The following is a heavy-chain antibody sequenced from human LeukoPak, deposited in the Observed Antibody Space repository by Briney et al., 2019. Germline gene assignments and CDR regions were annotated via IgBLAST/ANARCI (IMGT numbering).Heavy chain of an antibody. D-gene: IGHD1-26*01. CDR3: ARVNLRGSQYNWFDP. Sequence: SVKVSCKTSGGTLDTHIFSWVRQAPGQGLEWMGRITPIIDTTKYAPKFQGRVTITADKFTGTVFMELNSLTSEDTAVYFCARVNLRGSQYNWFDPWGQGSLVTVSS. CDR1: GGTLDTHI. V-gene: IGHV1-69*08. J-gene: IGHJ5*02. CDR2: ITPIIDTT.